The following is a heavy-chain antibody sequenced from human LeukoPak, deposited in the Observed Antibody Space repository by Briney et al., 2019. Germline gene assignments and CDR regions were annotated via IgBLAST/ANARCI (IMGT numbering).Heavy chain of an antibody. Sequence: SETLSLTCTVSGDSISSGGYHWTWIRQHPXXGLERIGYISYSGSTYYTPSLKSRVNISMDTSKNQFSPSLTSVTAADTAVYYCARDYGDYFRWFDPWGQGTLVTVSS. CDR1: GDSISSGGYH. V-gene: IGHV4-31*03. CDR3: ARDYGDYFRWFDP. J-gene: IGHJ5*02. CDR2: ISYSGST. D-gene: IGHD4-17*01.